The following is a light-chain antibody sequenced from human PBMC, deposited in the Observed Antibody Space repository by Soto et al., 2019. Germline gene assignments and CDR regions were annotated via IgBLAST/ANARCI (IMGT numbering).Light chain of an antibody. CDR2: DAS. V-gene: IGKV1-33*01. Sequence: DIQMTQSPSSLSTSVGDRVTITCQASQDISNYLNWYQQKPGKAPKLLIYDASDWETGVTSRFSGSGSGTAFTFTISSLEPEDIATYYWQQYDNLRYTFGQGTKLEIK. J-gene: IGKJ2*01. CDR1: QDISNY. CDR3: QQYDNLRYT.